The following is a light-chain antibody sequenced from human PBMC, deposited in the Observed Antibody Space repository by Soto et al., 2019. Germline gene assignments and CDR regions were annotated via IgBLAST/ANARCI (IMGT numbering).Light chain of an antibody. CDR3: LQDHSYWT. CDR1: QSISRQ. CDR2: QAS. V-gene: IGKV1-5*03. J-gene: IGKJ1*01. Sequence: DIQMTQSPSTLSASVGDRVSITCRASQSISRQLAWYQQKPGKAPNLLIYQASNLETGVPSRFTGSGSGTEFTLTISSQQADDVATYYYLQDHSYWTFGQGTKVEVK.